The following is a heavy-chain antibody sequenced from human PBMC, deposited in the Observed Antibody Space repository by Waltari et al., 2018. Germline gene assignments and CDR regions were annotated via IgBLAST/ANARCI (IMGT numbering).Heavy chain of an antibody. Sequence: QVQLQQWGAGLLKPSETLSLTCAVYGGSFSGYYWSWIRQPPGKGLEWIGEINHNGSTNYNPSLKSRVTISVDTSKNQFSLKLSSVTAADTAVYYCARDGKGFYDFWSGTYYYYYGMDVWGQGTTVTVSS. D-gene: IGHD3-3*01. CDR2: INHNGST. CDR1: GGSFSGYY. J-gene: IGHJ6*02. V-gene: IGHV4-34*01. CDR3: ARDGKGFYDFWSGTYYYYYGMDV.